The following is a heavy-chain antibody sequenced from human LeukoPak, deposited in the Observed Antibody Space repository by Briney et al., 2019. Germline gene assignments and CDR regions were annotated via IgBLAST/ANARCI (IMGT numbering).Heavy chain of an antibody. CDR2: IKQDGSEK. J-gene: IGHJ4*02. CDR3: ASQYSSGWQV. V-gene: IGHV3-7*02. Sequence: AGGSLRLSCAASGLTFSNYWMSCVRQAPGKGLEGVANIKQDGSEKYYVDSVKGRFTISRDNAKNSLYLQMNSLRAEDTAVYYCASQYSSGWQVWGQGTLVTVSS. D-gene: IGHD6-19*01. CDR1: GLTFSNYW.